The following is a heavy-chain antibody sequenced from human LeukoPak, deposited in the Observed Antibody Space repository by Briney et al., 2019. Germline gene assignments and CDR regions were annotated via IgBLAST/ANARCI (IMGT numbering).Heavy chain of an antibody. D-gene: IGHD3-16*01. V-gene: IGHV3-74*01. CDR2: INSDGSST. J-gene: IGHJ4*02. CDR1: GFTFSRYW. Sequence: GGSLRLSCAASGFTFSRYWMHWVRQAPGKGLVWVSRINSDGSSTRYADSVKGRFTISRDNSMNTLYLQMNSLRDEDTAVYYCAKGLRGDLPTASDYWGQGTLVTVSS. CDR3: AKGLRGDLPTASDY.